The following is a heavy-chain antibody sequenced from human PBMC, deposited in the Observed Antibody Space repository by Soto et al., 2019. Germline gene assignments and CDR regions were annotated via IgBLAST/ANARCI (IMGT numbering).Heavy chain of an antibody. CDR2: VNWNGGST. V-gene: IGHV3-20*04. J-gene: IGHJ4*02. CDR3: VRGASLNFGY. CDR1: GWPFRPYS. Sequence: GGSLRLSCAASGWPFRPYSMSWARQAPGKGLEWVSGVNWNGGSTGYADSVKGRFTISRDNAKNSLYLQMNSLRAEDTAFYYCVRGASLNFGYWGQGTLVTVSS. D-gene: IGHD1-26*01.